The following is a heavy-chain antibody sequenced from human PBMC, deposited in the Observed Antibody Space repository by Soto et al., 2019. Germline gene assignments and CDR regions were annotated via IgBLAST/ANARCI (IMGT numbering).Heavy chain of an antibody. J-gene: IGHJ6*02. V-gene: IGHV4-39*01. D-gene: IGHD3-10*01. CDR2: IYYSGST. CDR3: ARRHITMVRGVPRGYGMDV. Sequence: SETLSLTCTVSGGSLSSSIYYWRWIRQPPGKGLEWIGSIYYSGSTYYNPSLKSRVTISVDTSKNQFSLKLSSVTAADTAVYYCARRHITMVRGVPRGYGMDVWGQGTTVT. CDR1: GGSLSSSIYY.